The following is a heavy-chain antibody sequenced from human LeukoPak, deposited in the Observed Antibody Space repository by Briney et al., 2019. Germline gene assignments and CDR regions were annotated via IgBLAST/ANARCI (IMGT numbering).Heavy chain of an antibody. CDR2: INHSGST. D-gene: IGHD2-15*01. V-gene: IGHV4-34*01. J-gene: IGHJ1*01. CDR3: ARVLGYCSGGSCYSAVYFQH. Sequence: GSLRLSCAASGFTFSGYYWSWIRQPPGKGLEWIGEINHSGSTNYNPSLESRVTISVDTSKNQFSLKLSSVTAADTAVYYCARVLGYCSGGSCYSAVYFQHWGQGTLVTVSS. CDR1: GFTFSGYY.